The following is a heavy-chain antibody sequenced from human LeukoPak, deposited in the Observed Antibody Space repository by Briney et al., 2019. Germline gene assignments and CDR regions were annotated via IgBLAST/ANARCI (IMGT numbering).Heavy chain of an antibody. D-gene: IGHD3-3*01. Sequence: PGGSLRLSCAASGFRFSKSWMNWVRQTPGKGLEWVANINPDGNEKSYVDSVKGRFTVSRDNAKAALFLQMNSLRAEDTALYYCAAWYSETTQEHNSWGQGTLVTVSS. V-gene: IGHV3-7*01. CDR3: AAWYSETTQEHNS. CDR2: INPDGNEK. J-gene: IGHJ4*02. CDR1: GFRFSKSW.